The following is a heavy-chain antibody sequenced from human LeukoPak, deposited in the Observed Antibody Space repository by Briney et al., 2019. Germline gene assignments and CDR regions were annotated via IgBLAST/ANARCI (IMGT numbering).Heavy chain of an antibody. CDR1: GFTFSSYG. CDR3: AKDQGILTMVRGVSG. J-gene: IGHJ4*02. CDR2: IRYDGSNK. V-gene: IGHV3-30*02. D-gene: IGHD3-10*01. Sequence: AGGSLRLSCAASGFTFSSYGMHWVRQAPGKGLEWVAFIRYDGSNKYYADSVKGRFTISRDNSKNTLYLQMNSLRTEDTAVYYCAKDQGILTMVRGVSGWGQGTLVTVSS.